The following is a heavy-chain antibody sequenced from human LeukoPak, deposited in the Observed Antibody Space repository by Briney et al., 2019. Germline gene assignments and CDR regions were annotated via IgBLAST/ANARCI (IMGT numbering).Heavy chain of an antibody. D-gene: IGHD6-6*01. CDR3: ARVHSSSPPGGGWFDP. V-gene: IGHV1-8*01. J-gene: IGHJ5*02. Sequence: GASVKVSCKASGYTFTSYDINWVRQATGQGLEWMGWMNPNSGNTGYAQKFQGRVTMTRNTSISTAYMELSSLRSEDTAVYYCARVHSSSPPGGGWFDPWGQGTLVTVSS. CDR2: MNPNSGNT. CDR1: GYTFTSYD.